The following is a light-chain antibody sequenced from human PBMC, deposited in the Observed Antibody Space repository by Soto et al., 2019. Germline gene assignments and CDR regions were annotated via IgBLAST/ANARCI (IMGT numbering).Light chain of an antibody. J-gene: IGKJ1*01. CDR2: DVS. V-gene: IGKV1-5*01. Sequence: LSASVGDRVSITCRASQNIERWLAWYQRKPGKAPKLLLYDVSSLESGVPSRFSGSGSGTEFILTINGLQPDDFATYFCQLLKCRTWTFGHRSKVDI. CDR1: QNIERW. CDR3: QLLKCRTWT.